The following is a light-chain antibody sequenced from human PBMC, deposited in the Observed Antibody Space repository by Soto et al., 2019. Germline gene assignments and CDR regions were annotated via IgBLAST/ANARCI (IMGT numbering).Light chain of an antibody. Sequence: SYELTQPPSVSVSPGQTASITCSGDKLGDKYSCWYQQKPGQSPVLVIYQDSKRPSGIPERFSGSNSGNTATLTISGTQAVDEADYYCQAWGSSTVVFGGGTKVTVL. CDR2: QDS. CDR1: KLGDKY. V-gene: IGLV3-1*01. CDR3: QAWGSSTVV. J-gene: IGLJ2*01.